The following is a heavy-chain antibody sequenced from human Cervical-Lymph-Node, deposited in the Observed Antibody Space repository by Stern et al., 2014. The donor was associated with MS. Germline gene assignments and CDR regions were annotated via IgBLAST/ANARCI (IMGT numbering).Heavy chain of an antibody. CDR1: GYTFTSYG. D-gene: IGHD2-15*01. Sequence: VQLGESGAEAKKPRASVKDSRKASGYTFTSYGISWVRQAPGQWLEWMGWISAYNGNTIYAQKLQGRVTMTTDTSTSTAYMELRSLRSDDTAVYYCARGLLGSENAFDIWGQGTMVTVSS. V-gene: IGHV1-18*01. J-gene: IGHJ3*02. CDR2: ISAYNGNT. CDR3: ARGLLGSENAFDI.